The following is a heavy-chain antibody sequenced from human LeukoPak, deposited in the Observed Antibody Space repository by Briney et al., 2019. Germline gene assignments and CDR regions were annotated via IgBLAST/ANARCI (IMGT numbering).Heavy chain of an antibody. CDR2: IKQDGSEK. J-gene: IGHJ4*02. CDR3: AKDLGDGYNKPEDY. Sequence: GGSLRLSCAASGFTFSSYWMSWVRQAPGKGLEWVANIKQDGSEKYYVDSVKGRFTISRDNSKNTLYLQMNSLRAEDTAVYYCAKDLGDGYNKPEDYWGQGTLVTVSS. D-gene: IGHD5-12*01. V-gene: IGHV3-7*03. CDR1: GFTFSSYW.